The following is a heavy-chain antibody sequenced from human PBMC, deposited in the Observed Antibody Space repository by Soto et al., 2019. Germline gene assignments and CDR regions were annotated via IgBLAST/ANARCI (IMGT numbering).Heavy chain of an antibody. CDR2: ISDSGTT. J-gene: IGHJ5*02. Sequence: EVQLLDSGGGLVQPGGSLRLSCAASGFTFRTYAMSWDRQAPGKGLEWVSTISDSGTTYYADSVKGRFTISRDNSRNALDLQMNSLRVEDTAVYYCAKGGEGSCSRTSCLYFSDSWGQGTLVTVSS. V-gene: IGHV3-23*01. CDR3: AKGGEGSCSRTSCLYFSDS. D-gene: IGHD2-2*01. CDR1: GFTFRTYA.